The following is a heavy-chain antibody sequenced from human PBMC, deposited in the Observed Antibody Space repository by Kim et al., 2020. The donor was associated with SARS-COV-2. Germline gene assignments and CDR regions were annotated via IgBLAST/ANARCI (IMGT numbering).Heavy chain of an antibody. V-gene: IGHV4-31*03. J-gene: IGHJ3*02. CDR3: ARVRWLHAFDI. CDR1: GGSISSGGYY. CDR2: IYYSGST. D-gene: IGHD4-17*01. Sequence: SETLSLTCTVSGGSISSGGYYWSWIRQHPGKGLEWIGYIYYSGSTYYNPSLKSRVTISVDTSKNQFSLKLSSVTAADTAVYYCARVRWLHAFDIWGQGTMVTVSS.